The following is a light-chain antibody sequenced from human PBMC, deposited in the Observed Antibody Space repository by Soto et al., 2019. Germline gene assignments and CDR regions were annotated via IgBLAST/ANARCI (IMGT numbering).Light chain of an antibody. V-gene: IGLV1-40*01. CDR3: QSHDSSLISWG. J-gene: IGLJ3*02. CDR2: GNN. Sequence: QSVLTQPPSLSGAPGQRVTISCTGSNSNIGAGYDVHWYQQFPGTAPKLLIYGNNNRPSGVPDRFSVSKSGTSASLAITGLQAEDEADYYCQSHDSSLISWGFGGGTKLTVL. CDR1: NSNIGAGYD.